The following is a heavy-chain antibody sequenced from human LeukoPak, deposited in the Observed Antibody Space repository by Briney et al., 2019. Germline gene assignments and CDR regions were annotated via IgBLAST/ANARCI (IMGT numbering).Heavy chain of an antibody. D-gene: IGHD1-26*01. CDR2: FDPEDGET. CDR3: ATDQLSGSYAVEHQVY. Sequence: GASVKVSCKASGYTFTSYYMHWVRQAPGKGLEWMGGFDPEDGETIYAQKFQGRVTMTEDTSTDTAYMELSSLRSEDTAVYYCATDQLSGSYAVEHQVYWGQGTLVTVSS. J-gene: IGHJ4*02. V-gene: IGHV1-24*01. CDR1: GYTFTSYY.